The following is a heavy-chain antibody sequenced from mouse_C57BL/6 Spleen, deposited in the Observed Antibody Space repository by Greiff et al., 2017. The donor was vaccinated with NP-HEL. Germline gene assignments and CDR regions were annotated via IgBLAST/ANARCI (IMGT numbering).Heavy chain of an antibody. CDR2: ISYDGSN. Sequence: VQLKESGPGLVKPSQSLSLTCSVTGYSITSGYYWNWIRQFPGNKLEWMGYISYDGSNNYNPSLKNRISITRDTSKNQFFLKLNSVTTEDTATYYCARDLRTDDYWGQGTTLTVSS. V-gene: IGHV3-6*01. CDR3: ARDLRTDDY. D-gene: IGHD1-1*01. J-gene: IGHJ2*01. CDR1: GYSITSGYY.